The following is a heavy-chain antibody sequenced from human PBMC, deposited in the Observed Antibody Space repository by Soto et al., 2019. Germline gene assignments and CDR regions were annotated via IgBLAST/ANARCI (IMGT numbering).Heavy chain of an antibody. CDR2: IWYDGSNK. D-gene: IGHD5-18*01. Sequence: QVQLVESGGGVVQPGRSLRLSCAASGFTFSSYGMHWVRQAPGKGLEWVAVIWYDGSNKYYADSVKGRFTISRDNSKNTLYLQMNSLRAEATAVYYCARDRRGYSYGCLDYWGQGTLVTVSS. V-gene: IGHV3-33*01. J-gene: IGHJ4*02. CDR1: GFTFSSYG. CDR3: ARDRRGYSYGCLDY.